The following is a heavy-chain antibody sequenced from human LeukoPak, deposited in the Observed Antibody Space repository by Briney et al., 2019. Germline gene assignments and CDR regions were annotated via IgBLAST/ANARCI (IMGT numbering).Heavy chain of an antibody. V-gene: IGHV4-59*01. Sequence: SETLSLTCSVSDDSITMYYWTWIRQPPGKGLEWIGYVDHTGSTNFNPSLKSRVTMSLDASKNQFSLELNSVTPADTAVYYCARGGNYWPQWWFDPWGRGTLVSVSS. CDR2: VDHTGST. CDR1: DDSITMYY. CDR3: ARGGNYWPQWWFDP. J-gene: IGHJ5*02. D-gene: IGHD1-26*01.